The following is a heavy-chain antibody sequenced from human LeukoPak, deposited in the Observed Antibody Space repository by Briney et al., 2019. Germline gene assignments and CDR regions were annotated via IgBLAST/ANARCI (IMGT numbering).Heavy chain of an antibody. D-gene: IGHD5-24*01. J-gene: IGHJ4*02. Sequence: GGSLRLSCAASGFTFSRDSMNWVRQAPGKGLEWVSSISSSSTYIYYADSVKGRFTISRDNSKNTLYLQMNSLRAEDTAVYYCARISRDGYNYYFDYWGQGTLVTVSS. CDR2: ISSSSTYI. V-gene: IGHV3-21*04. CDR1: GFTFSRDS. CDR3: ARISRDGYNYYFDY.